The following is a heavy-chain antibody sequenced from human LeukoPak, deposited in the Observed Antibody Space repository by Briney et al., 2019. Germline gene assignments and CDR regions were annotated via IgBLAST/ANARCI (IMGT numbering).Heavy chain of an antibody. CDR3: ARARNWNGYYFDY. Sequence: ASVKVSCRASGYTFTGYYMHWVRQAPGQGLEWMGGIIPIFGTANYAQKFQGRVTITADESTSTAYMELSSLRSEDTAVYYCARARNWNGYYFDYWGQGTLVTVSS. V-gene: IGHV1-69*13. CDR1: GYTFTGYY. D-gene: IGHD1-1*01. CDR2: IIPIFGTA. J-gene: IGHJ4*02.